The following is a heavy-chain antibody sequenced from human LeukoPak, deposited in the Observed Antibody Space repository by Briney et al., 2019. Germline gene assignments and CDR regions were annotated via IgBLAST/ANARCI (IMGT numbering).Heavy chain of an antibody. Sequence: PGGSLRLSCAASGFTLSDSAMTWVRQAPGKGLDWVSLISFSGANSYYADSVKGRFTISRDNSKDTLFLQMNSLRAEDTAIYYCARDIQLSTWGLGTMVTVSS. CDR2: ISFSGANS. CDR3: ARDIQLST. CDR1: GFTLSDSA. J-gene: IGHJ3*01. D-gene: IGHD5-24*01. V-gene: IGHV3-23*01.